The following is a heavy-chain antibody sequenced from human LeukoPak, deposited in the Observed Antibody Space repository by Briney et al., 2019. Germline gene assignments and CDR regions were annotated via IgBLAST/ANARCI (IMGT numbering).Heavy chain of an antibody. D-gene: IGHD2-21*02. Sequence: RASVKVSCKTSGYSFTTYHINWVRQASGQGLEWLGWMNPYTGDRGYAQRFQGILSITSDTSISTAYMELGSLKSDDTAVYFCARTTSLTASGYDCWGQGTLVTVSS. CDR3: ARTTSLTASGYDC. CDR2: MNPYTGDR. J-gene: IGHJ4*02. CDR1: GYSFTTYH. V-gene: IGHV1-8*03.